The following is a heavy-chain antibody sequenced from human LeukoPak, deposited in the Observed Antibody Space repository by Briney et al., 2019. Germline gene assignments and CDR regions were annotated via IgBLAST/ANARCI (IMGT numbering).Heavy chain of an antibody. D-gene: IGHD2-2*01. CDR2: INAGNGHT. CDR3: GRVYCSSTCCHYYFDY. J-gene: IGHJ4*02. CDR1: GYAFTDYA. Sequence: ASVKVSCKASGYAFTDYAMHWVRQAPGQRPEWMGWINAGNGHTEYSQKFQGRVTISRDTSASTAYMVLSSLRSEDTAVYYCGRVYCSSTCCHYYFDYWGQGTPVTVSS. V-gene: IGHV1-3*01.